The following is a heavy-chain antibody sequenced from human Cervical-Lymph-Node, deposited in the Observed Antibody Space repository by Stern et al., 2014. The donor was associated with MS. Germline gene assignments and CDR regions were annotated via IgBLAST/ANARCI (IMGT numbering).Heavy chain of an antibody. V-gene: IGHV5-51*01. J-gene: IGHJ4*02. D-gene: IGHD2-21*02. Sequence: EVQLVESGAEVKQPGESLQISCKGSGYSFSGLWIGWGRQMPGKGLEWMGIIYPGDSDTRYSPSFRGQVTISADKSISTAYLQWSSLKASDSAMYYCATSRGDDWFGLQYWGQGTLVTVSS. CDR2: IYPGDSDT. CDR3: ATSRGDDWFGLQY. CDR1: GYSFSGLW.